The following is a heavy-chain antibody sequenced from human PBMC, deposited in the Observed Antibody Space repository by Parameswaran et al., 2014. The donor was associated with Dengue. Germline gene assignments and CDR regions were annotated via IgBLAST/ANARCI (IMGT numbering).Heavy chain of an antibody. D-gene: IGHD2-2*01. J-gene: IGHJ4*02. CDR3: AEDFYDGDDRPAACNDY. Sequence: VRQAPGRAGVVAVISYDGSNKYYADSVKGRFTISRDNSKNTLYLQMNSLRAEDTAVYYCAEDFYDGDDRPAACNDYWGQGTLVTVSS. V-gene: IGHV3-30*18. CDR2: ISYDGSNK.